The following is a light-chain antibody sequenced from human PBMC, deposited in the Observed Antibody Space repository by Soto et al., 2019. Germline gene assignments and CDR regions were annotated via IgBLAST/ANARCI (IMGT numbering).Light chain of an antibody. Sequence: QSVLTQPPSVSGAPGQRVTISCTGSSSNIGAVYDVHWYQQLPGRAPKLLIYHDSHRPSGVPDRFSGSRFGTSASLAITGLLAEDEADYFCQSYDSSLSTDVFGPGTKLTVL. CDR2: HDS. CDR1: SSNIGAVYD. CDR3: QSYDSSLSTDV. V-gene: IGLV1-40*01. J-gene: IGLJ1*01.